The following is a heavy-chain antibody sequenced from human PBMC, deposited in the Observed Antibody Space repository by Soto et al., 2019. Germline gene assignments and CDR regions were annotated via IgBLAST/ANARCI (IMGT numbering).Heavy chain of an antibody. CDR3: ATSGARGYSGYDSWFDP. J-gene: IGHJ5*02. Sequence: GESLKISCKGSGYSFTSYWISWVRQMPGKGLEWMGIIYPGDSDTRYSPSFQGQVTISADKSISTAYLQWSSLKASDTAMYYCATSGARGYSGYDSWFDPWGQGTLVTVSS. CDR1: GYSFTSYW. D-gene: IGHD5-12*01. CDR2: IYPGDSDT. V-gene: IGHV5-51*01.